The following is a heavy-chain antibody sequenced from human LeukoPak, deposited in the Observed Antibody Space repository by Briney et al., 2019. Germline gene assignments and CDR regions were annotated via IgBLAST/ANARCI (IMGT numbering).Heavy chain of an antibody. CDR1: GGSLSSFF. V-gene: IGHV4-4*07. CDR2: IYTSVST. CDR3: ARGSYYYGSGSWSSGKAKGYYYMDV. Sequence: PSETLSLTCTVPGGSLSSFFWSWIRQPARKGLEWIGRIYTSVSTTYNPSRKSRVTMSVDTSKNQFSLKLSSVTAADTAVYYCARGSYYYGSGSWSSGKAKGYYYMDVWGKGTTVTVSS. D-gene: IGHD3-10*01. J-gene: IGHJ6*03.